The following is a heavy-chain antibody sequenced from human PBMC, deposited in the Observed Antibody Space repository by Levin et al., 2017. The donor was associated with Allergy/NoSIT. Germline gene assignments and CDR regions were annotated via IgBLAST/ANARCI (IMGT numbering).Heavy chain of an antibody. CDR2: INQDGDQK. CDR3: TREGCSSCTEQYYYGMSV. V-gene: IGHV3-7*01. J-gene: IGHJ6*02. CDR1: GLDFNNYW. D-gene: IGHD2-2*01. Sequence: AGGSLRLSCAASGLDFNNYWMTWVRQAPGKGLEWVATINQDGDQKFYVGSVKGRFTISRDNAKNSLVLQMDSLRADDTAIYYCTREGCSSCTEQYYYGMSVWGQGTTVTVS.